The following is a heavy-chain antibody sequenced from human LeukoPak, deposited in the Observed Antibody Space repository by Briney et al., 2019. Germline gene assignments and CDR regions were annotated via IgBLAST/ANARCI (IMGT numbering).Heavy chain of an antibody. J-gene: IGHJ5*02. V-gene: IGHV3-23*01. D-gene: IGHD5-12*01. CDR2: ISGRGGST. CDR1: GFTFSSYA. Sequence: GGSLRLSCAASGFTFSSYAMTWVRQAPGKGLEWVSVISGRGGSTYYADSVKGRFTISRDNSENTLYLDMNNLRAEDTAIYYCAKDGRYSGYDFAESWGQGTLVTVSS. CDR3: AKDGRYSGYDFAES.